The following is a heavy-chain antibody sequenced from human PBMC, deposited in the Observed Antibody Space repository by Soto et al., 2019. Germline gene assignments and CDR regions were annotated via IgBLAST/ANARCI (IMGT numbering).Heavy chain of an antibody. CDR2: ISGSGGST. V-gene: IGHV3-23*01. CDR1: GFTFSSYA. D-gene: IGHD3-9*01. Sequence: PGGSLRLSCAASGFTFSSYAMSWVRQAPGKGLEWVSAISGSGGSTYYADSVKGRFTISRDNSKNTLYLQMNSLRAEDTAVYYCAKQDYDILTGYSYYFHSWGQGPLVTVS. J-gene: IGHJ4*02. CDR3: AKQDYDILTGYSYYFHS.